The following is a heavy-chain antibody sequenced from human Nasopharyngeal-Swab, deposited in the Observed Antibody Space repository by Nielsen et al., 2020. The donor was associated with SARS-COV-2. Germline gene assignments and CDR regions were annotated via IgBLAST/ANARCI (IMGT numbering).Heavy chain of an antibody. V-gene: IGHV1-2*06. CDR2: INPNSGGT. J-gene: IGHJ4*02. Sequence: ASVKVSCKASGYTFTGYYMHWVRQAPGQGLEWMGRINPNSGGTNYAQKLQGRVTMTTDTSTSTAYMELRSLRSDDTAVYYCARDPPYYDSSAPWGFDYWGQGTLVTVSS. CDR1: GYTFTGYY. D-gene: IGHD3-22*01. CDR3: ARDPPYYDSSAPWGFDY.